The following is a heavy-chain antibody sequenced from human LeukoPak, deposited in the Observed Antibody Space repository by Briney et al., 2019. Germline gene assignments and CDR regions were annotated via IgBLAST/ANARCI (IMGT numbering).Heavy chain of an antibody. D-gene: IGHD6-19*01. J-gene: IGHJ4*02. V-gene: IGHV3-33*01. Sequence: GRSLRLSCAASGFTFRSYGMHWVRQAPGKGLEWVAVMWYDGSNKYYADSVKGRFTISRDNSKNTLYLQMDSLRVEDTAVYYCARDPGVRWLVGFDYWGQGTLVTVSS. CDR3: ARDPGVRWLVGFDY. CDR2: MWYDGSNK. CDR1: GFTFRSYG.